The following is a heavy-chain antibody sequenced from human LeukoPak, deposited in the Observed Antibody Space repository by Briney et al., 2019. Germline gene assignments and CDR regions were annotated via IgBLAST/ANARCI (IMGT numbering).Heavy chain of an antibody. D-gene: IGHD3-22*01. CDR2: IRYDGSNK. Sequence: GGSLRLSCEASGFTFSNYGMYWVRQAPGKGLEWVAFIRYDGSNKYYADSVKGRFTISRDNSKNTLYLQMNSLRAEDTAVYYCAKDFHYYDSSGYLADGDYWGQGTLVTVSS. CDR3: AKDFHYYDSSGYLADGDY. J-gene: IGHJ4*02. V-gene: IGHV3-30*02. CDR1: GFTFSNYG.